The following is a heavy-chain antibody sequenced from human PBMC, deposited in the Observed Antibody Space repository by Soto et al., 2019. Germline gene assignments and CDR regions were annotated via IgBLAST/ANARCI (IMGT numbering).Heavy chain of an antibody. J-gene: IGHJ4*02. CDR1: GFYFSGYW. V-gene: IGHV3-74*01. D-gene: IGHD6-13*01. CDR3: VRAAARGDS. Sequence: GGSLRLSCAASGFYFSGYWMHWVRQVPGKGLVWVSRINTDGSDTLYADSVKGRFTISRDNTKNTLCLQMSSLRAEDTAIYYCVRAAARGDSWGQGTLVTVSS. CDR2: INTDGSDT.